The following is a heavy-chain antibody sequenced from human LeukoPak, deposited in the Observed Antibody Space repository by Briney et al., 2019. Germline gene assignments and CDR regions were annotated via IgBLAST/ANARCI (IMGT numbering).Heavy chain of an antibody. CDR1: GFTFSSYS. CDR3: ARDPHDFWSGYYSPFGYYYYYYMDV. D-gene: IGHD3-3*01. J-gene: IGHJ6*03. V-gene: IGHV3-48*04. Sequence: GGSLRLSCAASGFTFSSYSMNWVRQAPGKGLEWVSYISSSSSTIYYADSVKGRFTISRDNAKNSLYLQMNSLRAEDTAVYYCARDPHDFWSGYYSPFGYYYYYYMDVWAKGPRSPSP. CDR2: ISSSSSTI.